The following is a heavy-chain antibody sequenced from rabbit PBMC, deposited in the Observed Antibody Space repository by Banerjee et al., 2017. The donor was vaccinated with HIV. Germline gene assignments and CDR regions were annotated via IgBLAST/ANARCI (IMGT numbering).Heavy chain of an antibody. CDR2: IDAIFDST. CDR1: GLDFSSNY. D-gene: IGHD2-1*01. CDR3: VRGGYDENYFNL. J-gene: IGHJ4*01. Sequence: QELVESGGGLVQPGESLKLSCKASGLDFSSNYMCWVRQAPGKGLEWIGYIDAIFDSTTHATWVNGRFTISLDNGQNTVFLQMSSLTAADTATYFCVRGGYDENYFNLWGQGTLVTVS. V-gene: IGHV1S7*01.